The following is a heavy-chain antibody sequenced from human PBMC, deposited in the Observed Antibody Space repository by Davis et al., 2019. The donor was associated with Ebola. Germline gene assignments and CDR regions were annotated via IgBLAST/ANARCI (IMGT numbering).Heavy chain of an antibody. D-gene: IGHD6-13*01. CDR1: GYTFTGYY. CDR3: ARGGDSSPGGRIDI. V-gene: IGHV1-2*02. J-gene: IGHJ3*02. Sequence: ASVTVSCQASGYTFTGYYMHWVRQAPGQALEWTGWINPNSGGTNYAQKFQGRVTMTRDTSISTAYMELSRLRSDDTAVYYCARGGDSSPGGRIDIWGQGTMVTVSS. CDR2: INPNSGGT.